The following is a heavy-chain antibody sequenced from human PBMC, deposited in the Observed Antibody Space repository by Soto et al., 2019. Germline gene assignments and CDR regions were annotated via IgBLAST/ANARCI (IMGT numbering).Heavy chain of an antibody. J-gene: IGHJ4*02. CDR3: ARQVEDYDILTGYYKEPGVFDY. D-gene: IGHD3-9*01. Sequence: SETLSLTCAVSGGSISSSNWWSWVRQPPGKGLEWIGEIYHSGSTNYNPSLKSRVTISVDKSKNQFSLKLSSVTAADTAVYYCARQVEDYDILTGYYKEPGVFDYWGQGTLVTVSS. CDR2: IYHSGST. CDR1: GGSISSSNW. V-gene: IGHV4-4*02.